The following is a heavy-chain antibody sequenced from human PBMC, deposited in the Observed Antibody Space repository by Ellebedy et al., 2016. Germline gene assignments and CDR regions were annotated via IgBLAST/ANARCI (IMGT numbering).Heavy chain of an antibody. J-gene: IGHJ4*02. CDR2: IYPGDSDT. CDR1: GYSFTSYW. CDR3: ARLVRPTGDPFHFDY. Sequence: GESLKISXKGSGYSFTSYWIGWVRQMPGKGLEWMGIIYPGDSDTRYSPSFQGQVTISADKSISTAYLQWSSLKASDTAMYYCARLVRPTGDPFHFDYWGQGTLVTVSS. D-gene: IGHD7-27*01. V-gene: IGHV5-51*01.